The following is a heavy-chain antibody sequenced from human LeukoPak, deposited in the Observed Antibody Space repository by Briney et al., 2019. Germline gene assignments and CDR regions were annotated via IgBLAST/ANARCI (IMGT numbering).Heavy chain of an antibody. J-gene: IGHJ4*02. CDR3: AKVIAVASLSDY. CDR2: ISGSGGST. V-gene: IGHV3-23*01. Sequence: PGRSLRLSCAASGFTFSSYAMHWVRQAPGKGLEWVSAISGSGGSTYYADSVKGRFTISRDNSKNTLYLQMNSLRAEDTAVYYCAKVIAVASLSDYWGQGTLVTVSS. CDR1: GFTFSSYA. D-gene: IGHD6-19*01.